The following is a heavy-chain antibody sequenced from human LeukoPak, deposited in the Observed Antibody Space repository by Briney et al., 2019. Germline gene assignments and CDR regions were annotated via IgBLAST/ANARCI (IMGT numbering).Heavy chain of an antibody. Sequence: SETLSLTCTVSGGSISSYYWSRIRQPPGKRLEWIGYIYYSGSTNYNPSLKSRVTISVDKSKNQFSLKLSSVTAADTAVYYCARGNDWNDHGAFDIWGQGTMVTVSS. CDR1: GGSISSYY. CDR2: IYYSGST. J-gene: IGHJ3*02. V-gene: IGHV4-59*01. CDR3: ARGNDWNDHGAFDI. D-gene: IGHD1-1*01.